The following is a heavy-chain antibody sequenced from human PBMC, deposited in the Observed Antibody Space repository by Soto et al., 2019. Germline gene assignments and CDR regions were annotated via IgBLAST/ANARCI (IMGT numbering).Heavy chain of an antibody. CDR2: IYYSGST. V-gene: IGHV4-59*11. CDR3: ARAHRCSNGVCYNLGWFAP. CDR1: CGSINSHY. D-gene: IGHD2-8*01. J-gene: IGHJ5*02. Sequence: QVQLQESGPGLVKPSETLSLTCTVSCGSINSHYWGWIRQPPGKGLEWIGYIYYSGSTNYNPSLKSRVTISVDTSKNQFSLKLNSVTAADTAVYYCARAHRCSNGVCYNLGWFAPWGQGTLVTVSS.